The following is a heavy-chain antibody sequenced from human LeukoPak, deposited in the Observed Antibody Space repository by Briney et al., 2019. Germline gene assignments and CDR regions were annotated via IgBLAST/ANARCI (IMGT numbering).Heavy chain of an antibody. CDR3: ARDSGGGLYGDPRYNWFDP. CDR1: GFTFSSYA. D-gene: IGHD4-17*01. J-gene: IGHJ5*02. Sequence: GGSLRLSCAASGFTFSSYAMSWVRQAPGKWLEWVSGISYSGGSTYSADSVKGRFTISRDNSKNTLFLQMNSLRAEDTAVYYCARDSGGGLYGDPRYNWFDPWGQGTLVTVSS. CDR2: ISYSGGST. V-gene: IGHV3-23*01.